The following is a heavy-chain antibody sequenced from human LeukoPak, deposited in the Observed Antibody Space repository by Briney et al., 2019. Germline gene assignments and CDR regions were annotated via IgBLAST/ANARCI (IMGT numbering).Heavy chain of an antibody. J-gene: IGHJ4*02. CDR3: ARGGPAAANDH. CDR2: INHSGST. D-gene: IGHD2-2*01. CDR1: GGSFSGYY. Sequence: SETLSLTCAVYGGSFSGYYWSWIRQPPGKGLEWIGEINHSGSTNYNPSLKSRVTISVDTSKNQFSLKLSSVTAADTAVYYCARGGPAAANDHWGQGTLVTVSS. V-gene: IGHV4-34*01.